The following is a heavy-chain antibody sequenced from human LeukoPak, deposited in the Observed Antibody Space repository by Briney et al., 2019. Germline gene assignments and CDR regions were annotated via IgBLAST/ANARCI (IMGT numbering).Heavy chain of an antibody. CDR3: ASYDILTGYYLGFDY. CDR1: GYTFTGYY. Sequence: GASVKVSCKASGYTFTGYYIHWVRQAPGQGLEWMGWINPHSGGTDYAQKFRGRVTMTRDTSISTAYMELSRLRSDDTAVYYCASYDILTGYYLGFDYWGQGTLVTVSS. J-gene: IGHJ4*02. CDR2: INPHSGGT. V-gene: IGHV1-2*02. D-gene: IGHD3-9*01.